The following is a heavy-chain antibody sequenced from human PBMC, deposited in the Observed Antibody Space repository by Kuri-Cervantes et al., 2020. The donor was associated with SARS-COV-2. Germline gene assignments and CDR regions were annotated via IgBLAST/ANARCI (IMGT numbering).Heavy chain of an antibody. D-gene: IGHD5-18*01. CDR1: GFTFSESY. CDR3: AKGSLVGYSRTDY. J-gene: IGHJ4*02. CDR2: IGGGGVTI. V-gene: IGHV3-11*04. Sequence: GESLKISCEASGFTFSESYMSWIRQAPGKGLEWLSYIGGGGVTIDYADSVKGRFTISRDNSKNTLYLQMNSLRAEDTAVYYCAKGSLVGYSRTDYWGQGTLVTVSS.